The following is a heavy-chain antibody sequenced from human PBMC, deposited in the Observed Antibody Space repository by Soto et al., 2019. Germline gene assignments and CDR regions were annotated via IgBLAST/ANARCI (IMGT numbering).Heavy chain of an antibody. J-gene: IGHJ4*02. D-gene: IGHD1-26*01. CDR1: GDIFNSYT. CDR3: ASSARVFPQSGSHGT. Sequence: GASVKVSCKASGDIFNSYTLSWVRQAPGQGLEWMGRFVPILGTADYAQKFQDRLTITADTSTSTLYLELSSLTYEDTAVYFCASSARVFPQSGSHGTWGQGTLVTVSS. CDR2: FVPILGTA. V-gene: IGHV1-69*08.